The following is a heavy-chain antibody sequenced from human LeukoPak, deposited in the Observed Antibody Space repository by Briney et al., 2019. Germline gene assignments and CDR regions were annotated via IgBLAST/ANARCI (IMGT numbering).Heavy chain of an antibody. CDR3: SHRHNLGVTGPVVTFDS. V-gene: IGHV2-5*02. D-gene: IGHD2-21*02. CDR2: IFRDVNE. Sequence: SGPTLVNPTQTLTLTCTFSGFSLSTGGMGVGWIRQPPGKALEWLAFIFRDVNEHYSPSLKNRLTITKDTSKNQVILTMTNMDPVDTATYYCSHRHNLGVTGPVVTFDSWGQGTLVTVSS. CDR1: GFSLSTGGMG. J-gene: IGHJ5*01.